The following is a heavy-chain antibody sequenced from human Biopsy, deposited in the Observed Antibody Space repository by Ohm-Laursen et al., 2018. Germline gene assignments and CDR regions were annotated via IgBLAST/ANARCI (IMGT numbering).Heavy chain of an antibody. V-gene: IGHV1-69*13. CDR1: GGTFGNYA. J-gene: IGHJ3*01. Sequence: SVKVSCKVSGGTFGNYAISWVRQAPGQGLEWMGGIITFFRTVNYAQKFQGRLTITADESTTTAYMELSSLRSEDTAVYYCARLAYSEYRRDPLDVWGQGTMVTVSS. D-gene: IGHD5-18*01. CDR3: ARLAYSEYRRDPLDV. CDR2: IITFFRTV.